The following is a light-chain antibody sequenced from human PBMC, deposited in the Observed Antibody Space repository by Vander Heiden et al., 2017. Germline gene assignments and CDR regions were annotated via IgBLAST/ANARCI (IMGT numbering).Light chain of an antibody. CDR1: QNLLPSNGYNY. V-gene: IGKV2-28*01. J-gene: IGKJ5*01. CDR3: MQALQTLPIT. CDR2: LGS. Sequence: DIVMTQSPLPVPVAPGEPASISCRSSQNLLPSNGYNYLDWYLQKPGQSPQLLIYLGSNRASGVPDRFSGSGSGTDFTLKISRVEAEEVGVYYCMQALQTLPITFGQGTRLESK.